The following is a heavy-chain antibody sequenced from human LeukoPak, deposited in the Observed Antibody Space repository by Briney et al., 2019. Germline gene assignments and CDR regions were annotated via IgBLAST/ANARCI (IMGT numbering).Heavy chain of an antibody. CDR3: ARTFLSGDGYKVGYFDY. D-gene: IGHD5-24*01. CDR1: GFSVRTNY. V-gene: IGHV3-53*01. J-gene: IGHJ4*02. CDR2: IYSSGIT. Sequence: GGSLRLSCAVSGFSVRTNYMSWVRQAPGKGAEWVSLIYSSGITYYTDSVKGRFTISRDNSQNTLYLHMNSLSAEDTAVYYCARTFLSGDGYKVGYFDYWGQGTLVTVSS.